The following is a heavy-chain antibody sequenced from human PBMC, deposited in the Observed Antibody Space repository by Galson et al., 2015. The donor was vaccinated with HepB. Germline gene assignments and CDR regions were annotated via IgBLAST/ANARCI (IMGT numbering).Heavy chain of an antibody. J-gene: IGHJ3*02. V-gene: IGHV1-3*01. D-gene: IGHD4-17*01. CDR1: GYTFTTYT. CDR2: INGGNGNT. CDR3: ARKVYGDYLTAFDM. Sequence: SVKVSCKASGYTFTTYTMHWVRQAPGQRLEWMGGINGGNGNTKHSQKFQGRVTITRDTSASTVYMELSSLRSEDTAVYYCARKVYGDYLTAFDMWGQGTMVTVSS.